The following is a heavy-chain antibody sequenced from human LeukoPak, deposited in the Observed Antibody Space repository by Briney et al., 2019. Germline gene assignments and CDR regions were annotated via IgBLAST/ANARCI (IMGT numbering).Heavy chain of an antibody. J-gene: IGHJ5*02. CDR2: TYYRSKWYN. CDR1: GDSVSSNSAA. Sequence: SQTLSLTCAISGDSVSSNSAAWNWIRQSPSRGLEWRGRTYYRSKWYNDYAVFVKSRITINPDTSKNQLSLQLNSVTPEDTAVYYCARVGSYLNWFDPWGQGTLVTVSS. CDR3: ARVGSYLNWFDP. V-gene: IGHV6-1*01. D-gene: IGHD1-26*01.